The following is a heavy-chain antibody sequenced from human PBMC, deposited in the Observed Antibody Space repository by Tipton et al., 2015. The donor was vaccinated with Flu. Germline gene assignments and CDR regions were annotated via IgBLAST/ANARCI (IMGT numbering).Heavy chain of an antibody. CDR3: AREEPRYYYYGMDV. Sequence: SLRLSCAASGFTVSSNYMSWVRQAPGKGLEWVSVIYSGGSTYYADSVKGRFTISRDNSKNTLYLQMNSLRAEDTAVYYCAREEPRYYYYGMDVWGQGTTVTVSS. J-gene: IGHJ6*02. CDR1: GFTVSSNY. V-gene: IGHV3-66*02. D-gene: IGHD1-14*01. CDR2: IYSGGST.